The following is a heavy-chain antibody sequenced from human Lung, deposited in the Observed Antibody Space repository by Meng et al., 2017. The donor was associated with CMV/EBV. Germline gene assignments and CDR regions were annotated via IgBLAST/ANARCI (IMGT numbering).Heavy chain of an antibody. D-gene: IGHD2-15*01. CDR2: INPNSDGT. CDR3: ARTYCSGGSCSSIFDY. V-gene: IGHV1-2*02. CDR1: YTFTGYY. Sequence: YTFTGYYMHWVRQAPGQGLEWMGWINPNSDGTNYAQKFQGRVTMTGDTSISTAYMELSRLRSDDTAVYYCARTYCSGGSCSSIFDYWGQGTLVTVSS. J-gene: IGHJ4*02.